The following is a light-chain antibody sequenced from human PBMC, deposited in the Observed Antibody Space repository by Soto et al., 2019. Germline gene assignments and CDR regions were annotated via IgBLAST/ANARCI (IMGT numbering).Light chain of an antibody. J-gene: IGLJ1*01. CDR2: NNN. CDR1: SSNIGRNT. Sequence: QSVLSQPPAVSATPGQTLTISCSGNSSNIGRNTANWYQQLPGTAPKLLIYNNNQRPSGVPDRFSGSKSGTSASLAISGLQSEHEADYYCAAWDDSLHGYVFGAGTKVTVL. CDR3: AAWDDSLHGYV. V-gene: IGLV1-44*01.